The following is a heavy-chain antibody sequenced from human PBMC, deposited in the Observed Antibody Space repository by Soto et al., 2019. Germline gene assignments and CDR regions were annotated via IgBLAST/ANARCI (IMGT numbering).Heavy chain of an antibody. CDR2: ISSSSSYI. J-gene: IGHJ3*02. V-gene: IGHV3-21*01. D-gene: IGHD5-12*01. CDR3: AGIIVATIVSAFDI. CDR1: GFTFSSYS. Sequence: EVQVVECGGSLVKPGGSLRLSYAASGFTFSSYSMNWVSQAPGKGMEWVSSISSSSSYIYYADSVKGRFTISRDNAKNSLHLQMNSLRAEDTAVYYCAGIIVATIVSAFDIWRQGTMVTVSS.